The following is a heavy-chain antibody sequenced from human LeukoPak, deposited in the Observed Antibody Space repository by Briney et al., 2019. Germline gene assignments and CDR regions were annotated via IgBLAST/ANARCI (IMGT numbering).Heavy chain of an antibody. V-gene: IGHV4-39*01. D-gene: IGHD3-10*01. J-gene: IGHJ4*02. Sequence: SETLSLTCTVSGDSISSSSYYWGWIRQPPGKGLEWIGSIYYRGSTYYNPSLKSRVTISVDTSKSQFSLKLTSVTAADTAEYYCARHVATMVRGVNYFDYWGQGTLVTVSS. CDR3: ARHVATMVRGVNYFDY. CDR2: IYYRGST. CDR1: GDSISSSSYY.